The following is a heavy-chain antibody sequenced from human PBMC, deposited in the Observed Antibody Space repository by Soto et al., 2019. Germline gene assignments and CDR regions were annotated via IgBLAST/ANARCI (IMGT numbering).Heavy chain of an antibody. Sequence: QVQLVESGGGVVQPGRSLRLSCAASGFTFSSYAMHWVRQAPGKGLEWVAVISYDGSNKYYADSVKGRFTISRDNSKNTLYLQMNSLRAEDTAVYYCARPDGDDYFDYWGQGTLVTVSS. J-gene: IGHJ4*02. CDR2: ISYDGSNK. CDR3: ARPDGDDYFDY. V-gene: IGHV3-30-3*01. CDR1: GFTFSSYA. D-gene: IGHD4-17*01.